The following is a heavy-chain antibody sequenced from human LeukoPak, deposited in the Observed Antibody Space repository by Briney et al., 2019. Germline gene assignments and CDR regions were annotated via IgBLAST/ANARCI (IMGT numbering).Heavy chain of an antibody. Sequence: PGGSLRLSCAASGFTFSSYRMNWVRQAPGKGLEWVSSISSSSSYIYYGDSVKGRFTISRDNAKNSLYLQMNSLRAEDTAVYYCARDAMGSDSSPPDYWGQGTLVTVSS. J-gene: IGHJ4*02. CDR1: GFTFSSYR. D-gene: IGHD6-13*01. CDR2: ISSSSSYI. CDR3: ARDAMGSDSSPPDY. V-gene: IGHV3-21*01.